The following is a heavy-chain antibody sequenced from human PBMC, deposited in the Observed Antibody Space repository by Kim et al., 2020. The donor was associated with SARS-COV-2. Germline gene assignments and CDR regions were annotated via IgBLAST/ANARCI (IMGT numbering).Heavy chain of an antibody. J-gene: IGHJ4*02. CDR1: GFTFSSYE. Sequence: GGSLRLSCAASGFTFSSYEMNWVRQAPGKGLEWVSYISSSGSTIYYADSVKGRFTISRDNAKNSLYLQMNSLRAEDTAVYYCARGASYPNLPDTNYGYWGQGTLVTVSS. D-gene: IGHD3-16*01. V-gene: IGHV3-48*03. CDR2: ISSSGSTI. CDR3: ARGASYPNLPDTNYGY.